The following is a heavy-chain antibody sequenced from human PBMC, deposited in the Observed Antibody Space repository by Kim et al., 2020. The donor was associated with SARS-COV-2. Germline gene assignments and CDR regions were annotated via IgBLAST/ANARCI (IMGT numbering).Heavy chain of an antibody. CDR2: ISSSRGST. J-gene: IGHJ4*02. V-gene: IGHV3-23*01. CDR3: AKAIRGYSYGEFDY. Sequence: GGSLRLSCAASGFTFSSYAMSWVRQAPGKGLEWVSAISSSRGSTYYADSVKGRFTISRDNAKNTLYLQMNSLRAEDTAVYYCAKAIRGYSYGEFDYWGQGTLVTVSS. D-gene: IGHD5-18*01. CDR1: GFTFSSYA.